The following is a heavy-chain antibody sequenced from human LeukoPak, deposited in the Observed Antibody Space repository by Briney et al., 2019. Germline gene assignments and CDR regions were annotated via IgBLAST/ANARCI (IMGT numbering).Heavy chain of an antibody. Sequence: PGGSLRLSCAVSGFIVSSNYMSWVRQAPGKGLEWVAVIYSGGDAYYADSVKGRFTISRDNSKNTLYLQMNSLRAEDTAVYYCAREGYSSSWSASYYYYYGMDVWGQGTTVTVSS. V-gene: IGHV3-53*05. CDR1: GFIVSSNY. CDR2: IYSGGDA. J-gene: IGHJ6*02. D-gene: IGHD6-13*01. CDR3: AREGYSSSWSASYYYYYGMDV.